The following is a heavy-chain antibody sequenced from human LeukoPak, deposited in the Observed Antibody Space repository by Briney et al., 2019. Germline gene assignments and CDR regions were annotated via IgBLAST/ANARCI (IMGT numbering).Heavy chain of an antibody. D-gene: IGHD3-3*01. Sequence: PGRSLRLSCAASGFTFDDYAMHWVRQAPGKGLGWVSGISWNSGSIGYADSVKGRFTISRDNAKNSLYLQMNSLRAEDTALYYCAKAYYDFWSGYHDWGQGTLVTVSS. CDR2: ISWNSGSI. J-gene: IGHJ4*02. CDR1: GFTFDDYA. CDR3: AKAYYDFWSGYHD. V-gene: IGHV3-9*01.